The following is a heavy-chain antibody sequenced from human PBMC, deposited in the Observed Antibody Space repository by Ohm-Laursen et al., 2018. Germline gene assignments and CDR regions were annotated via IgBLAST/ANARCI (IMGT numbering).Heavy chain of an antibody. D-gene: IGHD6-13*01. CDR1: GYTFTGNY. CDR3: ARSGSSWYFYVDY. V-gene: IGHV1-2*02. Sequence: ASVKVSCKASGYTFTGNYMHWVRQAPGQGLEWLGWINPSSGGTNYAQKFHGRVTVTRDTSISTAYMELSRLTSDDTAVYYCARSGSSWYFYVDYWGRGTLVTVSS. J-gene: IGHJ4*02. CDR2: INPSSGGT.